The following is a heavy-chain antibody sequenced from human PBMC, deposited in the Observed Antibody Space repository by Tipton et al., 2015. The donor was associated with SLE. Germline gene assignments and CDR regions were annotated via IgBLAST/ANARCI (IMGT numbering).Heavy chain of an antibody. Sequence: TLSLTCTVSGGSIRGHYWSWIRQPPGKGLEWIGSIYHSGSTYYNPSLKSRVTISVDTSKNQFSLKLSSVTAADTAVYYCVGGFGDFIFWGQGTLVTVSS. V-gene: IGHV4-38-2*02. CDR1: GGSIRGHY. D-gene: IGHD3-10*01. CDR3: VGGFGDFIF. J-gene: IGHJ4*02. CDR2: IYHSGST.